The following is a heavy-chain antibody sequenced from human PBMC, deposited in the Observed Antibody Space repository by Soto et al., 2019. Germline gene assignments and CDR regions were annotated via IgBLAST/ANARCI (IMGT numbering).Heavy chain of an antibody. V-gene: IGHV3-30-3*01. J-gene: IGHJ6*02. CDR1: GFTFGDFA. CDR2: ISYDGSSK. Sequence: QVHLMESGGGVVQPGRSLRLSCAASGFTFGDFAMHWVRQAPGKGLEWVTLISYDGSSKYFADSVRGRFTISRDNSKNTLFLQLNSVRAEDTAIYFCARQATAARKYFYRFLDVWGQGTTVIVSS. D-gene: IGHD6-6*01. CDR3: ARQATAARKYFYRFLDV.